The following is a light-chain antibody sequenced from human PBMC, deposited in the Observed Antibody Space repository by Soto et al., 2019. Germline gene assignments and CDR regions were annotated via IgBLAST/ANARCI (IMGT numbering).Light chain of an antibody. J-gene: IGLJ2*01. CDR3: SSYTSSSTPVV. V-gene: IGLV2-8*01. Sequence: QSALTQPPSASGSPGQSVTISCTGTSSDVGGYNYVSWYQQYPGKAPKLMIYEVNKRPSGVPDRFSGSKSGNTASLTISGLQAEDEADYYCSSYTSSSTPVVFGGGTKVTVL. CDR2: EVN. CDR1: SSDVGGYNY.